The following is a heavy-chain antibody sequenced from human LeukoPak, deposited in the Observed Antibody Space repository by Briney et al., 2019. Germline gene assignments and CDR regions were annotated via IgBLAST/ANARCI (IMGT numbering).Heavy chain of an antibody. J-gene: IGHJ4*02. V-gene: IGHV4-39*07. CDR2: IYYSGST. D-gene: IGHD1-26*01. CDR1: GGSISSGSYY. Sequence: SETLSLTCTVSGGSISSGSYYWGWIRQPPGKGLEWIGSIYYSGSTYYNPSLKSRVTISVDTSKNHFSLKLSSVTAADTAVYYCARIVGATEFDYWGQGTLVTVSS. CDR3: ARIVGATEFDY.